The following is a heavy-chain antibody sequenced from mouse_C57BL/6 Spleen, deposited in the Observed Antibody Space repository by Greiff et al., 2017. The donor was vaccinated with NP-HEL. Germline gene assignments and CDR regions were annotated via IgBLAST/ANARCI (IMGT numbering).Heavy chain of an antibody. CDR1: GYAFSSYW. CDR3: ARRRYDYGGDY. J-gene: IGHJ2*01. Sequence: QVQLKESGAELVKPGASVKISCKASGYAFSSYWMNWVKQRPGKGLEWIGQIYPGDGDTNYNGKFKGKATLTADKSSSTAYMQLSSLTSEDSAVYVCARRRYDYGGDYWGQGTTLTVSS. CDR2: IYPGDGDT. D-gene: IGHD2-4*01. V-gene: IGHV1-80*01.